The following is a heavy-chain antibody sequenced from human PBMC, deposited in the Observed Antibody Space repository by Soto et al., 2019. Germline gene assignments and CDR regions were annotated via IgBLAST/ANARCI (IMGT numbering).Heavy chain of an antibody. CDR2: IDLTDSYT. CDR1: GYIFRNNW. CDR3: AGHGGSHYPRSGYHYALDY. D-gene: IGHD3-22*01. J-gene: IGHJ4*02. V-gene: IGHV5-10-1*01. Sequence: GESLKISCKGSGYIFRNNWITWVRQMPGKGLEWMGRIDLTDSYTSYSPSFQGHVSFSADKSINTTYLHFSSLRASDTAVYYCAGHGGSHYPRSGYHYALDYWGQGTPVTVSS.